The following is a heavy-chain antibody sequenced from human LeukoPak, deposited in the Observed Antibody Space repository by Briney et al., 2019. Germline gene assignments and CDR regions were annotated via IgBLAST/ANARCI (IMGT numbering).Heavy chain of an antibody. J-gene: IGHJ4*02. CDR1: GGSISSYY. CDR2: IYYSGST. CDR3: ARGGLLWFGEVIGGFDY. V-gene: IGHV4-59*12. Sequence: PSETLSLTCTVSGGSISSYYWSWIRQPPGKGLEWIGYIYYSGSTNYNPSLKSRVTISVDKSKNQFSLKLSSVTAADTAVYYCARGGLLWFGEVIGGFDYWGQGTLVTVSS. D-gene: IGHD3-10*01.